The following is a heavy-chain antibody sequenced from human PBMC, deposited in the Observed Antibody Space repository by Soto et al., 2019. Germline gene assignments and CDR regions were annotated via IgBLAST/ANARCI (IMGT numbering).Heavy chain of an antibody. CDR3: ARHIKRAKNWFDP. V-gene: IGHV1-8*01. CDR2: MNPNSGNT. CDR1: GYTFTSYD. J-gene: IGHJ5*02. D-gene: IGHD2-21*01. Sequence: ASVKVSCKASGYTFTSYDINWVRQATGQGLEWMGWMNPNSGNTGYAQKFQGRVTMTRNTSISTAYMELGSLRSEDTAVYYCARHIKRAKNWFDPWGQGTLVTVSS.